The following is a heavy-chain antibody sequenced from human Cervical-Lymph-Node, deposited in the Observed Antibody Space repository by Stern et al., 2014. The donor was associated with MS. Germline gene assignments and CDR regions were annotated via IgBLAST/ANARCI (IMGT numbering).Heavy chain of an antibody. CDR1: GFSFSNYN. D-gene: IGHD3-22*01. CDR2: ISDDGSNV. J-gene: IGHJ5*02. Sequence: QVQLVQSGGGVVQPGRSLRLSCAASGFSFSNYNMHWVRQAPGKGLEWVALISDDGSNVYYGDSVHGRFTISRDNSKNTLYLQMNSLRPEDTAIYYCACIPYYSIIVPWGQGTLVAVSS. V-gene: IGHV3-30*03. CDR3: ACIPYYSIIVP.